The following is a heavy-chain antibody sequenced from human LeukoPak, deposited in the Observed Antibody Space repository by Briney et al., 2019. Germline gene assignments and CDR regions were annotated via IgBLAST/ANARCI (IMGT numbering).Heavy chain of an antibody. CDR3: ARAPEYGLYYFDY. CDR2: IYYSGST. CDR1: GGSISSSSYY. J-gene: IGHJ4*02. Sequence: SETLSLTCTVSGGSISSSSYYWGWIRQPPGKGLEWIGSIYYSGSTYYNPSLKSRVTISVDTSKNQFSLKLNSVTAADTAVYYCARAPEYGLYYFDYWGQGTLVTVSS. V-gene: IGHV4-39*01. D-gene: IGHD1-14*01.